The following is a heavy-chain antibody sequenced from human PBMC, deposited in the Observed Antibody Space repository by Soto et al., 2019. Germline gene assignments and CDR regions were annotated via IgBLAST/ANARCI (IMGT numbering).Heavy chain of an antibody. CDR3: ARGRRKVGATPNFDY. CDR2: IYYSGST. Sequence: SETLSLTCTVSGGSISSYYWSWIRQPPGKGLEWIGYIYYSGSTNYNPSLKSRVTISVDTSKNQFSLKLSSVTAADTAVYYCARGRRKVGATPNFDYWGQGTLVTVSS. V-gene: IGHV4-59*12. J-gene: IGHJ4*02. D-gene: IGHD1-26*01. CDR1: GGSISSYY.